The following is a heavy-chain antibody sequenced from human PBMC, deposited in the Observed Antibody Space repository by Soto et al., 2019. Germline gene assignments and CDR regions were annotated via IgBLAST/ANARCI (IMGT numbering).Heavy chain of an antibody. CDR1: GFTFSSYG. CDR2: IWYDGSNK. D-gene: IGHD3-10*01. J-gene: IGHJ4*02. V-gene: IGHV3-33*01. CDR3: ARDPGRGLLLWFGELFDY. Sequence: GGSLRLSCAASGFTFSSYGMHWVRQAPGKGLEWVAVIWYDGSNKYYGDSVKGRFTISRDNSKNTLYLQMNSLRAEDTAVYYCARDPGRGLLLWFGELFDYWGQGTLVTVSS.